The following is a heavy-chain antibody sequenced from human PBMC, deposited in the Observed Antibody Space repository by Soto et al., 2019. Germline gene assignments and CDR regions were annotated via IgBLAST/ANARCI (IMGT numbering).Heavy chain of an antibody. CDR2: ISVYNGNT. Sequence: VASVKVSCKASDYTFTSYGVSWVRQAPGQGLEWMGWISVYNGNTKYAQKLQGRVTMTTDTSTSTAYMELRGLRSDDTAVYYCARSGRPGYYYYIMDVWGQGTTVTVSS. V-gene: IGHV1-18*01. CDR1: DYTFTSYG. D-gene: IGHD3-10*01. J-gene: IGHJ6*02. CDR3: ARSGRPGYYYYIMDV.